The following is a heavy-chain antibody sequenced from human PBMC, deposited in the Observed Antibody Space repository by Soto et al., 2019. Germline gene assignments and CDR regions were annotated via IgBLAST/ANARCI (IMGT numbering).Heavy chain of an antibody. V-gene: IGHV1-69*12. CDR2: IIPIFGTA. D-gene: IGHD2-15*01. Sequence: QVQLVQSGAEVKKPGSSVKVSCKASGGTFSSYAISWVRQAPGQGLEWMGGIIPIFGTANYAQKFQGRVTIPADESTSTAYMELSSLRAEDTAVYYCARVWCSGGSCYSGSGWFDPWGQGTLVTVSS. CDR3: ARVWCSGGSCYSGSGWFDP. CDR1: GGTFSSYA. J-gene: IGHJ5*02.